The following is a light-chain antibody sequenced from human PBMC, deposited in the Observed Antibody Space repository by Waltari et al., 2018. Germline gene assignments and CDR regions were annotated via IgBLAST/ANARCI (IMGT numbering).Light chain of an antibody. CDR2: WAS. CDR3: QQYYTTPWT. V-gene: IGKV4-1*01. J-gene: IGKJ1*01. CDR1: QIVLYSSNNKNY. Sequence: DIVMTQSPDSLAVSLGERATINCESSQIVLYSSNNKNYFAWYQQKPGQPPKLLIYWASTRDSGVPDRFSGSGSGTDFTLSISSLQAEDVAFYYCQQYYTTPWTFGQGTKVEIK.